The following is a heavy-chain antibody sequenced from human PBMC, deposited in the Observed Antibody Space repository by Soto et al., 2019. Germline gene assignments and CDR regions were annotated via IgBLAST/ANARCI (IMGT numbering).Heavy chain of an antibody. D-gene: IGHD3-22*01. CDR3: ARDQRNYYDSSGYYRPKYYGMDV. J-gene: IGHJ6*02. V-gene: IGHV1-69*13. CDR2: IIPIFGTA. CDR1: GGTFSSYA. Sequence: SVKVSCKASGGTFSSYAISWVRQAPGQGLEWMGGIIPIFGTANYAQKFQGRVTITADESTSTAYMELSSLRSEDTAVYYCARDQRNYYDSSGYYRPKYYGMDVWGQGTTVTVSS.